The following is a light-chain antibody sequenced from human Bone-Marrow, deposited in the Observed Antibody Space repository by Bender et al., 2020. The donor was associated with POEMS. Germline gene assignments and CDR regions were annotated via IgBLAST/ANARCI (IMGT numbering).Light chain of an antibody. CDR2: GIT. CDR3: SSYTSSSTLV. J-gene: IGLJ2*01. V-gene: IGLV2-14*03. Sequence: QSDLTQTASVSGSPGQSITISCIGTSSDAGGYDYVSWDQQHPGKAPKLMSYGITNRPSGGSDRFSGSKSGNTASLTISGLLAEDEADYYCSSYTSSSTLVFGGGTKLTVL. CDR1: SSDAGGYDY.